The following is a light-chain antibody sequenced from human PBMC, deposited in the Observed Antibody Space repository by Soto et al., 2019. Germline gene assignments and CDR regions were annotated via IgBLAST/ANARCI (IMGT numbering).Light chain of an antibody. V-gene: IGKV4-1*01. CDR1: QSVLYIPTNKNY. J-gene: IGKJ4*01. CDR3: QQYYSSPRLG. Sequence: DIVMTQSPDSLAVSLGERATITCRSSQSVLYIPTNKNYVAWYQQKPGQPPKLLLYWASTRESAVPDRFSGSGSGTYFTLTISSLQAEDVAFYYCQQYYSSPRLGFGGGTKVEIK. CDR2: WAS.